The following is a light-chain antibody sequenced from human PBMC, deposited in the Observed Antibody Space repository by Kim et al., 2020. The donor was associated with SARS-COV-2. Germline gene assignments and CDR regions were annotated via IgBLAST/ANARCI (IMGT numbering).Light chain of an antibody. Sequence: DIVLTQSPGTLSLSPGGRATLSCRASQSISNSYLAWYQHKPGQAPRLLIYGASTRATGIPDRFSGSGSGTDFTLSISRLEPDDSAVYYCQQYGSSHTFGQGTKLEI. CDR3: QQYGSSHT. CDR2: GAS. V-gene: IGKV3-20*01. CDR1: QSISNSY. J-gene: IGKJ2*01.